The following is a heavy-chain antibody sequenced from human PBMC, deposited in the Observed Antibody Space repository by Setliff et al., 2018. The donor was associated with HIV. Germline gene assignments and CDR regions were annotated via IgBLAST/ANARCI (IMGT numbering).Heavy chain of an antibody. CDR1: GFTFSTYA. V-gene: IGHV3-23*01. Sequence: HPGGSLRLSCAASGFTFSTYAMGWVRQAPGKGLEWVSSISGSDSSTYYIDSVKGRFTISRDNSRNTLYLQMNGLRAEDTALYYCAKVRPRQLVSAKPPYFFDYWGQGTLVTVSS. CDR2: ISGSDSST. CDR3: AKVRPRQLVSAKPPYFFDY. J-gene: IGHJ4*02. D-gene: IGHD6-13*01.